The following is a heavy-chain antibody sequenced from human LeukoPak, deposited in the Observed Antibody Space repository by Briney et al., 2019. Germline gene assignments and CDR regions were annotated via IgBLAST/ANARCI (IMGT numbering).Heavy chain of an antibody. J-gene: IGHJ4*02. CDR2: ISPSGDIR. D-gene: IGHD3-22*01. Sequence: GGSLRLSCAASGFTFSNHGMNWVRQAPGKGLEWVSGISPSGDIRYYADSVKGRFTISRDNSKNTLYLEVISLTAEDTAVYYCARRAGDYSHPYDYWGQGTLVTVSS. CDR3: ARRAGDYSHPYDY. V-gene: IGHV3-23*01. CDR1: GFTFSNHG.